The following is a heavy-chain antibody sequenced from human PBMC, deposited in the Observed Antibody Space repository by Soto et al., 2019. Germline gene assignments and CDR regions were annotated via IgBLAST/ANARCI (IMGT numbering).Heavy chain of an antibody. V-gene: IGHV3-23*01. J-gene: IGHJ5*02. Sequence: GGSMRLSCAASGFTFSSYSMSWVRQAPGKGLEWVSAISGSGGSTYYADSVKGRFTISRDNSKNTLYLQMNSLRAEDTAVYYCAKDQALLPGWFDPWGQGTLVTVSS. CDR3: AKDQALLPGWFDP. CDR2: ISGSGGST. CDR1: GFTFSSYS. D-gene: IGHD2-21*01.